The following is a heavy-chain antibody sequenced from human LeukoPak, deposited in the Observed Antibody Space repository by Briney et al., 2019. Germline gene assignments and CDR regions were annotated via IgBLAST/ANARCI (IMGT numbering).Heavy chain of an antibody. CDR2: IIPIFGIA. V-gene: IGHV1-69*04. J-gene: IGHJ4*02. Sequence: SVKVSCKASGCTFSSYAISWVRQAPGQGLEWMGRIIPIFGIANYAQKFQGRVTITADKSTSTAYMELSSLRSEDTAVYYCARSSGPNTHFDYWGQGTLVTVSS. CDR3: ARSSGPNTHFDY. CDR1: GCTFSSYA. D-gene: IGHD3-10*01.